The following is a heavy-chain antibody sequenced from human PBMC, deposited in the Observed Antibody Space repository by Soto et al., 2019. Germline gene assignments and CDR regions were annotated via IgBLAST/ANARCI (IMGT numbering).Heavy chain of an antibody. J-gene: IGHJ6*02. CDR2: IIPIFGTA. Sequence: SVKVSCKASGGTFSSYAISWVRQAPGQGLEWMGGIIPIFGTANYAQKFQGRVTITADESTSTAYMELSSLRSEDTAVYYCARDRTPYYDSISYYYGMDVWGHGTTVTVSS. CDR1: GGTFSSYA. CDR3: ARDRTPYYDSISYYYGMDV. D-gene: IGHD3-22*01. V-gene: IGHV1-69*13.